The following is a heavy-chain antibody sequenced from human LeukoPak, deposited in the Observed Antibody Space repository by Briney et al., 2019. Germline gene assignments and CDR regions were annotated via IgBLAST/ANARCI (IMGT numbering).Heavy chain of an antibody. CDR2: INPNSGGT. CDR1: GYTFTGYY. D-gene: IGHD2-8*01. J-gene: IGHJ5*02. CDR3: ARDHTVNIHMVYAISWFDP. V-gene: IGHV1-2*02. Sequence: GASVKVSCKASGYTFTGYYMHWVRQAPGQGLEWMGWINPNSGGTNYAQKFQGRVTMTRDTSISTAYMELSRLRSDDTAVYYCARDHTVNIHMVYAISWFDPWGQGTLVTVSS.